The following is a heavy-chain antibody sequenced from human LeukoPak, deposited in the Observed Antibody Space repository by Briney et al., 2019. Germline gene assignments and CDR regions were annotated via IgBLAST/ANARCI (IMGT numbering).Heavy chain of an antibody. CDR3: ATDLDYTFDY. CDR2: IKKDGFFS. J-gene: IGHJ4*02. D-gene: IGHD4-11*01. V-gene: IGHV3-74*03. Sequence: GGSLRLSCTASGFPFRVRWMHWVRQAPGKGLVWISLIKKDGFFSTYADSVKGRFTISKDDAKNTLYLQMDSLRADDTAVYYCATDLDYTFDYWGRGTLVTVSS. CDR1: GFPFRVRW.